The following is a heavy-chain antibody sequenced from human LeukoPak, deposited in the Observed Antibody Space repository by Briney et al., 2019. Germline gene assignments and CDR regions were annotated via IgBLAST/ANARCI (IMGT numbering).Heavy chain of an antibody. J-gene: IGHJ4*02. V-gene: IGHV1-18*01. D-gene: IGHD4/OR15-4a*01. CDR2: ITAYNGNR. CDR3: ARGGATTAIDY. Sequence: ASVTVSCKAFGYTFTSYGISWVRQAPGQGLEWMGWITAYNGNRNYAQKFQDRVTMTTDTSPSTAYMELRSLRSDDTAVYHCARGGATTAIDYWGQGTLVTVSS. CDR1: GYTFTSYG.